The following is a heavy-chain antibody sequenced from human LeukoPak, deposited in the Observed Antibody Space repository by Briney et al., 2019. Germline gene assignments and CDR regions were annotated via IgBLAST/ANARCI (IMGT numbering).Heavy chain of an antibody. V-gene: IGHV4-30-4*08. Sequence: SETLPLTCTVSGGSLSSGDYYWSWIRQPPGKGLEWIGYIYYSGSTYYNPSLKSRVTISVDTSKNQFSPKLSSVTAADTAVYYCARGGAYYYDSSGPHFDYWGQGTLVTVSS. CDR1: GGSLSSGDYY. CDR3: ARGGAYYYDSSGPHFDY. J-gene: IGHJ4*02. D-gene: IGHD3-22*01. CDR2: IYYSGST.